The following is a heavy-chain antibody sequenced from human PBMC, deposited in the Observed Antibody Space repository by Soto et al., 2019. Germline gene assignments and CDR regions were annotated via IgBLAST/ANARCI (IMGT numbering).Heavy chain of an antibody. CDR1: GFTCGTYR. CDR3: AKDFRLGSWTNWFDQ. J-gene: IGHJ5*02. D-gene: IGHD6-13*01. Sequence: LXLSCAASGFTCGTYRIHWVRQAPGKGLECLAVISYDGRKKWYADSVKGLFTISRDNSDNTLYLLMNSLRPEDTAVYYCAKDFRLGSWTNWFDQWGQGTLVTVSS. V-gene: IGHV3-30*18. CDR2: ISYDGRKK.